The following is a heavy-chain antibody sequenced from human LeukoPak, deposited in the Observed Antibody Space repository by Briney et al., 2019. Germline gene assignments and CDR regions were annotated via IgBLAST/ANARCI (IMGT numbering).Heavy chain of an antibody. CDR3: ARDSYDYVWGSYRPDAFDI. Sequence: PGGTLRLFCAASGFTFSSYSMNWVREARGKGLEGGSSISSSSSYIYYADSVKGRFTISRDNAKNSLYLQMNSLRAEDTAVYYCARDSYDYVWGSYRPDAFDIWGQGTMVTVSS. J-gene: IGHJ3*02. V-gene: IGHV3-21*01. CDR2: ISSSSSYI. CDR1: GFTFSSYS. D-gene: IGHD3-16*02.